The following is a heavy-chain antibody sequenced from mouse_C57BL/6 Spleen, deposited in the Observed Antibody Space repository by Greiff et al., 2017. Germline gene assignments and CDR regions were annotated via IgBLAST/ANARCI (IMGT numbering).Heavy chain of an antibody. J-gene: IGHJ2*01. Sequence: QVQLQQSGPELVKPGASVKISCKASGYAFSSSWMNWVKQRPGKGLEWIGRIYPGDGDTNYNGQFKGKATLTADKSSSTAYMQLSSLTSEDSAVYFCARGYGSREGYYFDYWGQGTTLTVSS. CDR2: IYPGDGDT. V-gene: IGHV1-82*01. D-gene: IGHD1-1*01. CDR1: GYAFSSSW. CDR3: ARGYGSREGYYFDY.